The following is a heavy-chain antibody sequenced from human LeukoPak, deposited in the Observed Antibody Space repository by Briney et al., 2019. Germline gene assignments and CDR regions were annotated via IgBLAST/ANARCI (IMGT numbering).Heavy chain of an antibody. CDR3: ARDQVVVVPAAIDEYYYYGMDV. CDR2: ISSSSSYI. V-gene: IGHV3-21*04. J-gene: IGHJ6*02. Sequence: GGSLRLSCAASGFTFSSYSMNWVRQAPGKGLEWVSSISSSSSYIYYADSVKGRFTISRDNAKNSLYLQMNSLRAEDTAVYYCARDQVVVVPAAIDEYYYYGMDVWGQGTTVTVSS. CDR1: GFTFSSYS. D-gene: IGHD2-2*02.